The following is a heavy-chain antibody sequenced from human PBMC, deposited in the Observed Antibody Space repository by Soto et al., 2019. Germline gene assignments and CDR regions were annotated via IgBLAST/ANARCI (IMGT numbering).Heavy chain of an antibody. CDR3: AKDYSSSPYYYGMDV. CDR1: GFTFSSYG. J-gene: IGHJ6*02. V-gene: IGHV3-30*18. CDR2: ISYDGSNK. D-gene: IGHD6-6*01. Sequence: QVQLVESGGGVVQPGRSLRLSCAASGFTFSSYGMHWVRQAPGKGLEWVAVISYDGSNKYYADSVKGRFTISRDNSKNTLYLQMNSLRAEDTAVYYCAKDYSSSPYYYGMDVWGQGTTVTVSS.